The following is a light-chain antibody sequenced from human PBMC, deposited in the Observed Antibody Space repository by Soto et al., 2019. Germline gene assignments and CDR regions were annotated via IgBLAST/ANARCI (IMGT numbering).Light chain of an antibody. CDR1: QSVSSSY. Sequence: EIVLTQSPDTLSLSPGERATLSCRASQSVSSSYLAWYQQKPGQAPRLLIYGASNRATGIPDRFSGSGSGTEFTLTISSLQPDDFATYYCQQYNSYPRTFGQGTKVDIK. CDR3: QQYNSYPRT. J-gene: IGKJ1*01. CDR2: GAS. V-gene: IGKV3-20*01.